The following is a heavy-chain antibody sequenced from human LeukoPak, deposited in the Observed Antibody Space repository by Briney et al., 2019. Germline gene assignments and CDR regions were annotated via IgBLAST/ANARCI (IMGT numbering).Heavy chain of an antibody. Sequence: SETLSLTCTVSGCSVSGGSYYWSWIRQPPGKGLEWIGYIYYSGSTNYNPSLKSRVTISVDTSKNQFSLKLSSVTAADTAVYYCARPIRSPPYAFDIWGQGTMVTVSS. D-gene: IGHD2-15*01. CDR2: IYYSGST. CDR3: ARPIRSPPYAFDI. CDR1: GCSVSGGSYY. J-gene: IGHJ3*02. V-gene: IGHV4-61*01.